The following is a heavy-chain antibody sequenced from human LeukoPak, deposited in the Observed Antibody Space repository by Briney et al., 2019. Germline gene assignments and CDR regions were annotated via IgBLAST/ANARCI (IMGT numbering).Heavy chain of an antibody. J-gene: IGHJ3*02. V-gene: IGHV4-59*01. CDR1: GGSISSYY. CDR3: ARAGSYGDYIFPGGAFDI. CDR2: IYHSGST. D-gene: IGHD4-17*01. Sequence: PSETLSLTCTVSGGSISSYYWSWIRQPPGKGLEWIGYIYHSGSTNYNPSLKSRVTISVDTSKNQFSLKLSSVTAADTAVYYCARAGSYGDYIFPGGAFDIWGQGTMVTVSS.